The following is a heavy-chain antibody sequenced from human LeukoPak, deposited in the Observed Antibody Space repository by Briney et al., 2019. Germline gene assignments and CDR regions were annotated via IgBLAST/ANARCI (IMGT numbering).Heavy chain of an antibody. D-gene: IGHD3-10*01. V-gene: IGHV4-59*08. CDR2: IYYSGST. CDR1: GGSISSYY. CDR3: ARHRKPPSIPGGWFDP. J-gene: IGHJ5*02. Sequence: SETLSLTCTVSGGSISSYYWSWIRQPPGKGLGWIGYIYYSGSTNYNPSLKSRVTISVDTSKNQFSLKLSSVTAADTAVYYCARHRKPPSIPGGWFDPWGQGTLVTVSS.